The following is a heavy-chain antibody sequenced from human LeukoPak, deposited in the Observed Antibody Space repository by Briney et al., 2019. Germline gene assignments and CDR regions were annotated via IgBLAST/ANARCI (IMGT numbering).Heavy chain of an antibody. D-gene: IGHD1-1*01. CDR2: IYYSGST. CDR3: ATRPSNWNDSG. Sequence: KASETLSLTCTVSGGSISSSSYYWGWIRQPPGKGLEWIGSIYYSGSTYYNPSLKSRVTISVDTSKNQFSLKLSSVTAADTAVYYCATRPSNWNDSGWGQGTLVTVSS. V-gene: IGHV4-39*07. J-gene: IGHJ4*02. CDR1: GGSISSSSYY.